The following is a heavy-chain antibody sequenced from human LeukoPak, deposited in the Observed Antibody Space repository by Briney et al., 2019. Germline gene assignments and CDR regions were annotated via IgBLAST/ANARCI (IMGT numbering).Heavy chain of an antibody. D-gene: IGHD6-13*01. J-gene: IGHJ4*02. CDR2: FSRSGPDT. CDR3: AKGSLGSWYYFDY. CDR1: GFTFGSSA. V-gene: IGHV3-23*01. Sequence: PGGSLRLSCAASGFTFGSSAMSWVRQAPGKGPEWVSTFSRSGPDTYYADSVKGRFTIFRDNSKNTLYLQMNSLRAEDTAVYYCAKGSLGSWYYFDYWGQGILVTVSS.